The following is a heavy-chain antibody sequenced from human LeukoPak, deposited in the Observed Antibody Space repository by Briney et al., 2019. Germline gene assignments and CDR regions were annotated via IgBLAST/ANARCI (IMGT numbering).Heavy chain of an antibody. D-gene: IGHD3-10*01. CDR3: ARHGEVGGFDP. J-gene: IGHJ5*02. CDR2: IYPSDSDT. V-gene: IGHV5-51*01. Sequence: GESLKISCKGSGYSFTSYWIGWVRQKPGKGLEWMGIIYPSDSDTRYSPSFQGQVTISADKSIRTAYLQWSSLKASDSAMYYCARHGEVGGFDPWGQGTLVTVSS. CDR1: GYSFTSYW.